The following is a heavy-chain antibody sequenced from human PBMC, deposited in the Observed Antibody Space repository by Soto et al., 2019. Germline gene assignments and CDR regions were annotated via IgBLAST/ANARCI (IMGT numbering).Heavy chain of an antibody. CDR1: GGSILNGGHY. CDR2: IFFSGNT. J-gene: IGHJ4*02. D-gene: IGHD4-17*01. Sequence: QVQLQESGPGLLKPSQTLSLTCTVSGGSILNGGHYWTWIRQHPGKGLEWIGRIFFSGNTHYNPALKSRLTFSLDTAKNQFSLKLTSVTAADTAIYYWARDNYGGRLDFWGPGTLVTVSS. V-gene: IGHV4-31*03. CDR3: ARDNYGGRLDF.